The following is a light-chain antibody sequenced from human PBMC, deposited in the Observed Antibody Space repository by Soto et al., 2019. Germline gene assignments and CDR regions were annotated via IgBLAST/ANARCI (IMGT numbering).Light chain of an antibody. CDR3: SSYTGSSTFV. V-gene: IGLV2-14*01. J-gene: IGLJ1*01. CDR1: SSDVGGYDY. CDR2: DVN. Sequence: QSVLTQPASVSGSPGQSITISRTGTSSDVGGYDYVSWYQQLPGKAPKLLIYDVNNRPSGVSHRFSGSKSGNTASLTISGLQAEDEADYYCSSYTGSSTFVFGTGTKVTVL.